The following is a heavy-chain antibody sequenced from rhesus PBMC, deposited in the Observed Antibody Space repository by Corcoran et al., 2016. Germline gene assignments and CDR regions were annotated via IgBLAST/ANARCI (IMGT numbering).Heavy chain of an antibody. Sequence: QVTLKESGPALVKPTQTLTLTCTFSGFSISTSGMGVGWIRQPPGKALEWLALIYWDDDKYYRTSRKSKLTISQYTAKNQVVLTMPNMDPVGTATYYCARSPYSGSFTLVLFDYWGQGVLVTVSS. V-gene: IGHV2-174*01. D-gene: IGHD1-44*02. CDR2: IYWDDDK. CDR3: ARSPYSGSFTLVLFDY. CDR1: GFSISTSGMG. J-gene: IGHJ4*01.